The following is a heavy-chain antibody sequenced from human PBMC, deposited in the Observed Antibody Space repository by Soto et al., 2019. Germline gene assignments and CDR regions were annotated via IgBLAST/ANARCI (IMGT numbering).Heavy chain of an antibody. J-gene: IGHJ3*02. D-gene: IGHD3-16*01. CDR3: AKGGGKLTI. V-gene: IGHV3-30*18. Sequence: QVQLVESGGGVVQPGRSLRLSCAASGFTFSTYGMHWVRQAPGKGLEWVAVISYDGSKKSYADSVKGRFTISRDNSKNTLHLQMNSLRTDDTALYYCAKGGGKLTIWGQGTMVTVSS. CDR2: ISYDGSKK. CDR1: GFTFSTYG.